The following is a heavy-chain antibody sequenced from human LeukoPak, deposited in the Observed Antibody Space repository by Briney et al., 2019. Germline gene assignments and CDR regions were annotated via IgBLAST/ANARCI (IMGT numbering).Heavy chain of an antibody. V-gene: IGHV3-74*01. D-gene: IGHD1-26*01. CDR2: INSDGSST. Sequence: GGSLRLSCAASGFTFSSYWMHWVRHAPGKGLVWVSRINSDGSSTSYADSVKGRFTISRDNAKNTLYLQMNSLRAEDTAVYYCARYLDSGSCLLDYWGQGTLVTVSS. CDR1: GFTFSSYW. J-gene: IGHJ4*02. CDR3: ARYLDSGSCLLDY.